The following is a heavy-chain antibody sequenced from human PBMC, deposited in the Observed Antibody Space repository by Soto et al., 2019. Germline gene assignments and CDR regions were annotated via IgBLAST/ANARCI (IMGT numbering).Heavy chain of an antibody. Sequence: EVQLVESGGGLVQPGGSLRLSCAASGFTFSSYWISWVRQAPGKGLEWVANIKEDGSEKYYVDSVKGRFTISRDNAKKSYLQMNSLRAEDTAVYYCARGHYGMDVWGQGTTVTVSS. CDR2: IKEDGSEK. CDR1: GFTFSSYW. CDR3: ARGHYGMDV. V-gene: IGHV3-7*01. J-gene: IGHJ6*02.